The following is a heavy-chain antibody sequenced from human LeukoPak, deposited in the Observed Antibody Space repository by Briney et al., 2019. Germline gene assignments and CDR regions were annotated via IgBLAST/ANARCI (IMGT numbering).Heavy chain of an antibody. V-gene: IGHV4-34*01. CDR1: GGSLSGYY. CDR3: AVGAA. J-gene: IGHJ5*02. CDR2: INHSGST. Sequence: PSETLSLTCAVYGGSLSGYYWSWIRQPPGKGLEWIGGINHSGSTSYNPSLKSRVTISVDTSKNQFSLKLSSVTAADTAVYYCAVGAAWGQGTLVTVSS. D-gene: IGHD3-16*01.